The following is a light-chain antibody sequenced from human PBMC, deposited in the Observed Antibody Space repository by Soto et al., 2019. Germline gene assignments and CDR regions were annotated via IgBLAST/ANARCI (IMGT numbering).Light chain of an antibody. CDR1: QSVSSSY. J-gene: IGKJ2*01. CDR3: QQYGRSPRT. CDR2: GAS. Sequence: EIVLTQSPGTLSLSPGERATLSCRASQSVSSSYLAWYQQKPGQAPRLLIYGASSRATGIPDRFSGSGSGTDFPLTISRLEPEDFAVYYWQQYGRSPRTFGQGPMLEIK. V-gene: IGKV3-20*01.